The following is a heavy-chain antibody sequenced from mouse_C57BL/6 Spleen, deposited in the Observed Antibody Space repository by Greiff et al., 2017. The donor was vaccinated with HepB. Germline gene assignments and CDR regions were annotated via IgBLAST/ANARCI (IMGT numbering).Heavy chain of an antibody. V-gene: IGHV3-2*02. CDR2: ISYSGST. D-gene: IGHD1-2*01. CDR1: GYSITSGYG. Sequence: EVQLQESGPGLVKPSQSLSLTCTVTGYSITSGYGWNWIRQFPGNKLEWMGYISYSGSTNYNPSIKSRISITRDTSQNQFFLELNSVTTEDTATYYCARTARIKYWGQGTTLTVSS. CDR3: ARTARIKY. J-gene: IGHJ2*01.